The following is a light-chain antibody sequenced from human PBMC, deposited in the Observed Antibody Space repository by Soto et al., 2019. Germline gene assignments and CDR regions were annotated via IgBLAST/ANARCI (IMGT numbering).Light chain of an antibody. Sequence: QSVLTQSPSASASLGASVKLTCTLRSGHSSYAIAWHQQQPEKGPRYLMRVNSDGMHIKGDGIPDRFSGSSSGAERYPTISSLQSEDEAEYYCQTWGTGTVVFGGGTKRTVL. CDR1: SGHSSYA. CDR2: VNSDGMH. CDR3: QTWGTGTVV. J-gene: IGLJ2*01. V-gene: IGLV4-69*01.